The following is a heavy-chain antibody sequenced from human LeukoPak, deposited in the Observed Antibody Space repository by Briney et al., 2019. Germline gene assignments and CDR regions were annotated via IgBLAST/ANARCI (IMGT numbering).Heavy chain of an antibody. Sequence: PGGSLRLSCAASGFTFSSYAMSWVRQAPGKGLEWVSAVSGSGGSTYYADSVKGRFTISRDNSKNTLYLQMNSLRAEDTAVYYCAKDGRLGKEGEFRYYYGMDVWGQGTTVTVSS. CDR2: VSGSGGST. D-gene: IGHD3-10*01. J-gene: IGHJ6*02. CDR3: AKDGRLGKEGEFRYYYGMDV. CDR1: GFTFSSYA. V-gene: IGHV3-23*01.